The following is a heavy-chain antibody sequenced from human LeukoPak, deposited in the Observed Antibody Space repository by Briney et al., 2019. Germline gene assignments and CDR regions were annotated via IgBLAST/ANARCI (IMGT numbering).Heavy chain of an antibody. V-gene: IGHV1-18*01. CDR3: ARVGATAFYSDY. D-gene: IGHD1-26*01. Sequence: ASVKVSCKASGYTFTSYGISWVRQAPGQGLEWMGWISAYNGNTSNAQKLQGRVTMTTDTSTSTAYMELRSLRSDDTAVYYCARVGATAFYSDYWGQGTLVTVSS. J-gene: IGHJ4*02. CDR1: GYTFTSYG. CDR2: ISAYNGNT.